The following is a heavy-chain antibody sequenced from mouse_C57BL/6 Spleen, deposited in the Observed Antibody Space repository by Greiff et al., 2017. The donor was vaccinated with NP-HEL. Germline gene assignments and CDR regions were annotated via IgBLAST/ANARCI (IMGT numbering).Heavy chain of an antibody. CDR2: IYPSDSET. CDR3: ARPYYGSSYWCFDV. Sequence: VQLQQSGAELVRPGSSVKLSCKASGYTFTSYWMDWVKQRPGQGLEWIGNIYPSDSETHYNQKFKDKATLTVDKSSSTAYMQLSSLTSEDSAVYYCARPYYGSSYWCFDVWGTGTTVTVSS. D-gene: IGHD1-1*01. V-gene: IGHV1-61*01. CDR1: GYTFTSYW. J-gene: IGHJ1*03.